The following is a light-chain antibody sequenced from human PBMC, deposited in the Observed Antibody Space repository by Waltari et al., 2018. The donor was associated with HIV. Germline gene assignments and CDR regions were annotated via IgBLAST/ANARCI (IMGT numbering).Light chain of an antibody. J-gene: IGLJ2*01. CDR2: DFT. V-gene: IGLV2-14*03. CDR1: SSDVGGYNF. Sequence: QSALTQPASVSGSPGQSITISCTGTSSDVGGYNFVYWYQQYPGTAPKLMIYDFTKRPSGVSDRFSGSRSGNTASLTISGLQAEDEADYYCSSYTISSTSHVIFGGGTRLTVL. CDR3: SSYTISSTSHVI.